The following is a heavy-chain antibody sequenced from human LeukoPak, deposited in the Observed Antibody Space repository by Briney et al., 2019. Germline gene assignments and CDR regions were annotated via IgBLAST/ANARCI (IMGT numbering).Heavy chain of an antibody. Sequence: PGGSLRLSCAASGFTFSSYAMHWVRQAPGKGLEYVSAISSNGGSTYYANSVKGRFTISRDNSKYTLYLQMGSLRAEDMAVYYCASGFWSGYMDYWGQGTLVTVSS. CDR1: GFTFSSYA. CDR3: ASGFWSGYMDY. J-gene: IGHJ4*02. V-gene: IGHV3-64*01. D-gene: IGHD3-3*01. CDR2: ISSNGGST.